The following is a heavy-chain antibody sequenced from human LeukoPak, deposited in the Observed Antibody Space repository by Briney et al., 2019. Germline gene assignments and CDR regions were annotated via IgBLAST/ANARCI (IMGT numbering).Heavy chain of an antibody. CDR3: AKDLYGEGYFDY. V-gene: IGHV3-23*01. D-gene: IGHD3-16*01. J-gene: IGHJ4*02. CDR1: GFTFSSYG. Sequence: GGTLRLSCAASGFTFSSYGMSWVRQAPGKGLEWVSAISGNGGDTFYADSVKGRFTISRANSRNTLYLQMNSLRAEDTAVYYCAKDLYGEGYFDYWGQGTLVTVSS. CDR2: ISGNGGDT.